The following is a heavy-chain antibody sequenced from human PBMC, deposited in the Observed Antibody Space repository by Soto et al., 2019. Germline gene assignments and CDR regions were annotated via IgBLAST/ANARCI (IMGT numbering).Heavy chain of an antibody. D-gene: IGHD6-6*01. CDR1: GFTFSDYY. CDR3: ARDKGQLVPAYGY. CDR2: ITSSVSSI. V-gene: IGHV3-11*01. Sequence: GGSRRLSCAASGFTFSDYYMSWIRQDPGKGLEWVSYITSSVSSIYYADSVKGRFTISTDNAKNSLYLQMNSLRAADTAVYYCARDKGQLVPAYGYWGQGTLVT. J-gene: IGHJ4*02.